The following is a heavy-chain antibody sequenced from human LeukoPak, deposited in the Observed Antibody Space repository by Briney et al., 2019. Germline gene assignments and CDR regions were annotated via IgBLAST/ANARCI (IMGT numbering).Heavy chain of an antibody. V-gene: IGHV4-34*01. CDR2: INHRGSS. Sequence: PSETLSLTRAVDGDSFRAYFWNWIRQAPGKPLEYIGEINHRGSSHYNPSLKTRVTLSVDTSKNQFSLKLTSVTAADTAVYFCARGSAFDGYCSAGACDAGYYDSWGQGTPVTVSS. J-gene: IGHJ4*02. CDR1: GDSFRAYF. D-gene: IGHD2-15*01. CDR3: ARGSAFDGYCSAGACDAGYYDS.